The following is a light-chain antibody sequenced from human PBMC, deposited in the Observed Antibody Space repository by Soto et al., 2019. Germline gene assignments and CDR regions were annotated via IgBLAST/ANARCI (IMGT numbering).Light chain of an antibody. J-gene: IGLJ1*01. Sequence: QSVLTQPPSASGSPGQSVTISCTGTSSDVGGYNYVSWYQQHPGKAPKLMIYEVSKRPSGVPDRFSGSKSGNTASLTVSGLQAEDEADYYCSSYAGSNNVEVFGTGTKV. V-gene: IGLV2-8*01. CDR1: SSDVGGYNY. CDR2: EVS. CDR3: SSYAGSNNVEV.